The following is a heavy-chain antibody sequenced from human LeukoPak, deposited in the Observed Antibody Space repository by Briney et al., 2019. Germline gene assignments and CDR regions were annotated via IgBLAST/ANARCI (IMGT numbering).Heavy chain of an antibody. Sequence: GGSLRLSCAASGFTFSDYYMSWIRQAPGKGLEWVSYISSSGSTIYYADPVKGRFTISRDNAKNSLYLQMNSLRAEDTAVYYCARVQPHYYDSSGYPPDYWGQGTLVTVSS. D-gene: IGHD3-22*01. V-gene: IGHV3-11*01. CDR3: ARVQPHYYDSSGYPPDY. J-gene: IGHJ4*02. CDR1: GFTFSDYY. CDR2: ISSSGSTI.